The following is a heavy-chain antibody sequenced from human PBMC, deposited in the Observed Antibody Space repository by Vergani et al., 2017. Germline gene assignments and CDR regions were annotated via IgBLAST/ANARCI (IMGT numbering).Heavy chain of an antibody. Sequence: EVQLVESGGGLVQPGGSLRLSCAASGFTFSDHYMDWVRQAPGKGLEWVGRTRNKANSYTTEYAASVKGRFTISRDDSKNSLYLQMNSLKIEDTAVYYCTTGFPGSSWSTYWGQGTLVTVSS. J-gene: IGHJ4*01. CDR2: TRNKANSYTT. D-gene: IGHD6-13*01. CDR1: GFTFSDHY. CDR3: TTGFPGSSWSTY. V-gene: IGHV3-72*01.